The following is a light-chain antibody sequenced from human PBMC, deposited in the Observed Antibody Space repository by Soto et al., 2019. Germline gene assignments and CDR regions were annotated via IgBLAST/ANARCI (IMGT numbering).Light chain of an antibody. V-gene: IGKV1-27*01. CDR1: QGISNY. CDR3: QKYSSARWT. J-gene: IGKJ1*01. CDR2: AAS. Sequence: DIQMTQSPSSLSASVGNRVTITCRASQGISNYLAWYQQKPGKVPKLLIYAASTLQSGVPSRVSGSGSGTDFTLTITSLHPEDVATYYCQKYSSARWTFGQGTKVEI.